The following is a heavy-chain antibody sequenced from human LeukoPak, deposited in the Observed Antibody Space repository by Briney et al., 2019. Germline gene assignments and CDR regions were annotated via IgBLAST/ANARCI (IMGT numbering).Heavy chain of an antibody. CDR1: GFTFSSYA. CDR3: ARDTAAAGLYYYYYYGMDV. CDR2: ISYDGSNK. J-gene: IGHJ6*02. V-gene: IGHV3-30*04. Sequence: GGSLRLSCAASGFTFSSYAMHWVRQAPGKGLEWVAVISYDGSNKYYADSVKGRFTISRDNSKNTLYLQMNSLRAEDTAVYYCARDTAAAGLYYYYYYGMDVWGQGTTVTVSS. D-gene: IGHD6-13*01.